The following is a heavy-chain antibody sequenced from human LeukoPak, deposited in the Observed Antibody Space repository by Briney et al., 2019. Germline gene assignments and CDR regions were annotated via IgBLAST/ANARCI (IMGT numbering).Heavy chain of an antibody. V-gene: IGHV3-21*01. CDR3: ARVALQSITIFGVVIDY. CDR2: ISSSSSYI. D-gene: IGHD3-3*01. Sequence: GGSLRLSCAASGFTFNSYSMNWVRQAPGKGLEWVSSISSSSSYIYYADSVKGRFTISRDDAKHSLYLQMNSLRAEDTAVYYCARVALQSITIFGVVIDYWGQGTLVTVSS. CDR1: GFTFNSYS. J-gene: IGHJ4*02.